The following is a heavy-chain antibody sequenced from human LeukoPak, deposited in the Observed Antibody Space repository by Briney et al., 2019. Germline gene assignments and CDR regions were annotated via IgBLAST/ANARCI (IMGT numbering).Heavy chain of an antibody. Sequence: GGSLRLSCTASGFTLTNNWMHWVRQVPEKGLEWVSRVNTYGTNTNYADSVRGRFTISRDNAKNTLYLQMDSLRAEDSAIYYCAREFYPEDAFDLWGQGTRVTVSS. CDR3: AREFYPEDAFDL. D-gene: IGHD1-14*01. CDR2: VNTYGTNT. J-gene: IGHJ3*01. CDR1: GFTLTNNW. V-gene: IGHV3-74*01.